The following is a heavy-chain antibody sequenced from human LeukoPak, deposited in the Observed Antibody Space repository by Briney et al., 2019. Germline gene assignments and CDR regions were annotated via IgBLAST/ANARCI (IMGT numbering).Heavy chain of an antibody. J-gene: IGHJ5*02. Sequence: GGSLRLSCATSGFTFSRYWMNWVRQAPGKGLECVAYTNPDGSAKNYVDSVKGRFTISRDNAKNSLYLQMNSLRAEDTAVYYCARGAGRCGGDCNSRGESWGQGTLVTVSS. CDR2: TNPDGSAK. V-gene: IGHV3-7*05. CDR1: GFTFSRYW. D-gene: IGHD2-21*02. CDR3: ARGAGRCGGDCNSRGES.